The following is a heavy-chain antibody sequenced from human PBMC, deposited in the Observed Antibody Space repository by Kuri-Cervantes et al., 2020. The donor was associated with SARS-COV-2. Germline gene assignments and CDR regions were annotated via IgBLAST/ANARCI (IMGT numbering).Heavy chain of an antibody. CDR1: GYTLTELS. CDR2: FDPEDGET. V-gene: IGHV1-24*01. CDR3: ASLLSNRGEYYFDY. J-gene: IGHJ4*02. D-gene: IGHD3-16*02. Sequence: ASVKVSCKVSGYTLTELSMHWVRQAPGKGLEWMGGFDPEDGETIYAQKFQGRVTMTEDTSTDTAYMELSSLRSEDTAVYYCASLLSNRGEYYFDYWGQGTLVTVSS.